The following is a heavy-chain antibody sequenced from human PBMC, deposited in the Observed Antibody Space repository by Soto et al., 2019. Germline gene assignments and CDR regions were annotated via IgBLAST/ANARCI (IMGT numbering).Heavy chain of an antibody. V-gene: IGHV1-18*01. J-gene: IGHJ5*02. CDR2: ISAYNGNT. D-gene: IGHD6-19*01. Sequence: GASVKVSCKASGYTFTSYGISWVRQAPGQGLEWMGWISAYNGNTNYAQKLQGRVTMTTDTSTSTAYMELRSLRSDDTAVYYCASSPGYSSGWSTPNWFDPWGQGTLVTVSS. CDR1: GYTFTSYG. CDR3: ASSPGYSSGWSTPNWFDP.